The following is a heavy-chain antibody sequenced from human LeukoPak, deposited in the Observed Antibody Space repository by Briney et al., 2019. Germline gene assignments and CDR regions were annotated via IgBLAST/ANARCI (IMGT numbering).Heavy chain of an antibody. J-gene: IGHJ6*03. D-gene: IGHD1-26*01. V-gene: IGHV3-20*04. CDR1: GFTFDDYG. CDR2: INWNGGST. Sequence: GESLRLSCAASGFTFDDYGMTWVRQAPGKGLEWVSGINWNGGSTGYADSVKGRFTISRDNSENTLYLQMNSLRAEDTAVYYCAKTVGATPYYYYMDVWGKGTTVTISS. CDR3: AKTVGATPYYYYMDV.